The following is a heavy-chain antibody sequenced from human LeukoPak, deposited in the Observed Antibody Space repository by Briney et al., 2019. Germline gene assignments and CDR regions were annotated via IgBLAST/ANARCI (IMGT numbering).Heavy chain of an antibody. CDR1: RFTFSSYS. V-gene: IGHV3-21*01. Sequence: GESLRLSCAASRFTFSSYSMNWVRQAPGKGLEWVSSISSSSSYIYYADSVKGRFTISRDNAKNSLYLQMNSLRAEDTAVYYCARGDIVVVVAAAFDYWGQGTLVTVSS. D-gene: IGHD2-15*01. CDR3: ARGDIVVVVAAAFDY. CDR2: ISSSSSYI. J-gene: IGHJ4*02.